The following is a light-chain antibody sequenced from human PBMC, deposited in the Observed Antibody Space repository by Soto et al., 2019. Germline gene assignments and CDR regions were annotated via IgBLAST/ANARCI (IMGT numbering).Light chain of an antibody. J-gene: IGLJ1*01. CDR3: SSYTSSSTLGV. CDR1: SSDVGGYNY. CDR2: DVS. V-gene: IGLV2-14*01. Sequence: SVLTQPSPVSGSPGQSVTISRPGTSSDVGGYNYVSWYQQHPGKAPKLMIYDVSNRPSGVSNRFSGSKSGNTASLTISGLQAEDEADYYCSSYTSSSTLGVFGTGTKVTVL.